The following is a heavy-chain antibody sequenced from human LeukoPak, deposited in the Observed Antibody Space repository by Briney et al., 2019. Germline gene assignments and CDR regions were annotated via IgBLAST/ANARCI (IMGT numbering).Heavy chain of an antibody. J-gene: IGHJ4*02. CDR1: GGSISSYY. CDR2: IYYGGST. V-gene: IGHV4-59*01. Sequence: SETLSLTCTVSGGSISSYYWSWIRQPPGKGLEWIGYIYYGGSTNYNPSLKSRVTISVDTSKNQFSLKLSSVTAADTAVYYCARYYYGSGSYSNHFDYWGQGTLVTVSS. D-gene: IGHD3-10*01. CDR3: ARYYYGSGSYSNHFDY.